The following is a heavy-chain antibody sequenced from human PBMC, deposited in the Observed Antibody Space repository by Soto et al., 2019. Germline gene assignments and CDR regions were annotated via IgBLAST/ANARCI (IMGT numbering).Heavy chain of an antibody. V-gene: IGHV3-23*01. CDR2: ISGSGGST. CDR3: AKSDGDLGYSSSLAFDY. J-gene: IGHJ4*02. CDR1: GFTFSSYA. D-gene: IGHD6-6*01. Sequence: GGSLRLSCAASGFTFSSYAMSWVRQAPGKGLEWVSAISGSGGSTYYADSVKGRFTISRDNSKNTLYLQMNSLRAEDTAVYYCAKSDGDLGYSSSLAFDYWGQGTLVTVSS.